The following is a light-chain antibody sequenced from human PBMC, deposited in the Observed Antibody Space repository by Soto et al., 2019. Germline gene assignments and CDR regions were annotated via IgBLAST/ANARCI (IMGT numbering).Light chain of an antibody. CDR3: QQYNDWPLT. Sequence: MAQSPATLSVSPGARATLYCRASQRVSSCLAWYQQKPGQAPRLLIYGASTRDTGIPARFSGSGSGTEFTLTISSLQSEDFAVYYCQQYNDWPLTFGQGTKVDIK. J-gene: IGKJ1*01. CDR2: GAS. CDR1: QRVSSC. V-gene: IGKV3-15*01.